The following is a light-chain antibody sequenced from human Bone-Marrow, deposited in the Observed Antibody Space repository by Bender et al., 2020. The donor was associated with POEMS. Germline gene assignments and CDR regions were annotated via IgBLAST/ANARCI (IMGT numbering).Light chain of an antibody. CDR1: NSDVGGYKL. CDR2: DVS. CDR3: LLYDGAGWV. V-gene: IGLV2-14*03. J-gene: IGLJ3*02. Sequence: QSALTQPASVSGSPGQSITMSCSGSNSDVGGYKLVSWYQQHPGKAPKLILFDVSRRPSGVSNRFSGSKSGNTASLTISGLQAEDEADYYCLLYDGAGWVFGGGTKLTVL.